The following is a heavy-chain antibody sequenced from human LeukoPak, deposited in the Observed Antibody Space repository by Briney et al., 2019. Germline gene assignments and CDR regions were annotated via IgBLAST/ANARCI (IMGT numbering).Heavy chain of an antibody. CDR3: TTDVSPAAFYYYYYGMDV. CDR2: IKSKTDGGTT. CDR1: GFTFSNAW. V-gene: IGHV3-15*01. Sequence: GGSLRLSCAASGFTFSNAWMSWVRQAPGKGLEWVGRIKSKTDGGTTDYAAPVKGRFTISRDDSKNTLYLQMNSLKTEYTAVYYCTTDVSPAAFYYYYYGMDVWGQGTTVTVSS. J-gene: IGHJ6*02. D-gene: IGHD2-2*01.